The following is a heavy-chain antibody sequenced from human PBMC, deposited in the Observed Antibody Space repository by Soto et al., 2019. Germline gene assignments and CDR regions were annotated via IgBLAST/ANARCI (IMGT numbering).Heavy chain of an antibody. CDR1: GFTFSSYS. V-gene: IGHV3-21*01. J-gene: IGHJ4*02. CDR3: AALTTVVTPPFDY. Sequence: GGSLRLSCAASGFTFSSYSMNWVRQAPGKGLEWVSSISSSSSYIYYADSVKGRFTISRDNAKNSLYLQMNSLRAEDTAVYYCAALTTVVTPPFDYWGQGTLVTVSS. D-gene: IGHD4-17*01. CDR2: ISSSSSYI.